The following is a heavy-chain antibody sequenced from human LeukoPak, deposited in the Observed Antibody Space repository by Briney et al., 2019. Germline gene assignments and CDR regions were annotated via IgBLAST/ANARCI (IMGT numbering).Heavy chain of an antibody. V-gene: IGHV3-21*06. CDR2: ISSSSSYI. CDR1: GFTFSSYS. J-gene: IGHJ4*02. D-gene: IGHD5-24*01. Sequence: GGSLRLSCAASGFTFSSYSMNWVRQAPGKGLEWVSSISSSSSYIYYADSVKGRFTISRDNAKNMLYLQMSSLRVEDTALYYCARGVEKATINELNYWGQGTLVTVSS. CDR3: ARGVEKATINELNY.